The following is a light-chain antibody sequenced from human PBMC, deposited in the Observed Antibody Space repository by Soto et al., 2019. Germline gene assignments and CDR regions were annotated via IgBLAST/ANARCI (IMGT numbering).Light chain of an antibody. V-gene: IGKV3-15*01. J-gene: IGKJ2*01. CDR3: QQSNKWPLT. Sequence: EIVMTQSPATLSVSPGERATLSCRASQSVGNYLAWYQQKPGQAPRLLMYGTSTRATGIPARFSGSGSGTEFTLKISSLQSEDFAVYYCQQSNKWPLTFGQGTRLEIK. CDR2: GTS. CDR1: QSVGNY.